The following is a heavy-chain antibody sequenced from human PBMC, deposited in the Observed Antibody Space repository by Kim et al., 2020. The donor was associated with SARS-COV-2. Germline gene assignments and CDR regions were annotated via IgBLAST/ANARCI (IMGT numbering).Heavy chain of an antibody. Sequence: SETLSLTCTVSGGSISSSSYYWGWIRQPPGKGLEWIGSIYYSGSTYYNPSLKSRVTISVDTSKNQFSLKLSSVTAADTAVYYCARHLRGTMIVVVITPLNYFDYWGQEPCSPSPQ. CDR1: GGSISSSSYY. V-gene: IGHV4-39*01. D-gene: IGHD3-22*01. CDR3: ARHLRGTMIVVVITPLNYFDY. J-gene: IGHJ4*01. CDR2: IYYSGST.